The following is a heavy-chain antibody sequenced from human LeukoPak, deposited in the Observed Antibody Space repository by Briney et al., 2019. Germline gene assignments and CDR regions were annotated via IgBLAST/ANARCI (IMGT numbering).Heavy chain of an antibody. CDR1: GGSISSSSYY. CDR2: IYYSGST. J-gene: IGHJ4*02. Sequence: SETLSLTCTVSGGSISSSSYYWGWIRQPPGKGLEWIGSIYYSGSTYYNPSLKSRVTISVDTSKNQFSLKLSSVTAADTAVYYCAREVLYSGYDLWGQGTLVTVSS. V-gene: IGHV4-39*02. CDR3: AREVLYSGYDL. D-gene: IGHD5-12*01.